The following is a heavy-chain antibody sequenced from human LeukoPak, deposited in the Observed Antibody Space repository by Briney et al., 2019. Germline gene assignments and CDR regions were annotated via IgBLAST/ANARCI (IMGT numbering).Heavy chain of an antibody. D-gene: IGHD3/OR15-3a*01. Sequence: PGASLRLSCAASGFTCSSYAMSWVRQAPGKGLEWVSVISGRGGSTYYADSVKGRFIISRDNSKNTLYLQMTSLRVEDTAVYYCSKDLYDFWSGYYPIDYWGQGTLVTVSS. CDR2: ISGRGGST. CDR3: SKDLYDFWSGYYPIDY. V-gene: IGHV3-23*01. CDR1: GFTCSSYA. J-gene: IGHJ4*02.